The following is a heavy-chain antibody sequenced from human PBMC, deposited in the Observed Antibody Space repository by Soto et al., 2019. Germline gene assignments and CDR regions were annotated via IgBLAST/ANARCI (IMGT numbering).Heavy chain of an antibody. CDR3: TQVYGSGSWGWYFHS. J-gene: IGHJ4*02. CDR1: GFSLTTTGVG. V-gene: IGHV2-5*02. D-gene: IGHD1-26*01. Sequence: QITLRESGPSLVKPTETLTLTCTFSGFSLTTTGVGVGWIRHPPGKALEWLAVVFWDGGERYSPSLKSRVTITKDTSKYQVVFTMTNMDPADTATYYWTQVYGSGSWGWYFHSWGQGTLVTVSS. CDR2: VFWDGGE.